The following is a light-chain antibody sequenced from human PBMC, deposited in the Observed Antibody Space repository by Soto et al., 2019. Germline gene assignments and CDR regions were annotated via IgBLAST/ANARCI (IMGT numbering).Light chain of an antibody. J-gene: IGKJ2*01. CDR2: KAS. CDR1: QSINNW. V-gene: IGKV1-5*03. Sequence: DIQMTQSPSTLSASVGDRVTISCRASQSINNWLAWYQQKPGQAPKLLIYKASNLESGVPSRFGGSGSGTEFTLTISSLQPDDFGTFYCQQYDTWPYTFGQGTKLESK. CDR3: QQYDTWPYT.